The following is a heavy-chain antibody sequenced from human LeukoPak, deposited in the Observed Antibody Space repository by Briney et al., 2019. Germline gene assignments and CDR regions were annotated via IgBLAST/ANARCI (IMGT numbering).Heavy chain of an antibody. J-gene: IGHJ4*02. V-gene: IGHV1-8*03. CDR1: GYTFTSYD. CDR3: ATHPTEVKYNWNYYDY. Sequence: ASVKVPCKASGYTFTSYDINWVRQATGQGLEWMGWMNPNSGNTGYAQKFQGRVTITRNTSISAAYMELSSLRSEDTAVYYCATHPTEVKYNWNYYDYWGQGTLVTVSS. CDR2: MNPNSGNT. D-gene: IGHD1-20*01.